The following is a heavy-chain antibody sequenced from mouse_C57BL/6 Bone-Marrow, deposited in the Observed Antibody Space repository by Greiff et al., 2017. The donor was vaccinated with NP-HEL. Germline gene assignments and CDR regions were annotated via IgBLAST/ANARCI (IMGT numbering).Heavy chain of an antibody. J-gene: IGHJ2*01. D-gene: IGHD1-1*01. Sequence: EVKVVESGGDLVKPGGSLKLSCAASGFTFSSYGMSWVRQTPDKRLEWVATISSGGSYTYYPDSVKGRFTISRDNAKTTLYLQMSSLKSYDTAMYYCAGHKGGYYGSSLYYFDYWGQGTTLTVSS. CDR3: AGHKGGYYGSSLYYFDY. V-gene: IGHV5-6*01. CDR2: ISSGGSYT. CDR1: GFTFSSYG.